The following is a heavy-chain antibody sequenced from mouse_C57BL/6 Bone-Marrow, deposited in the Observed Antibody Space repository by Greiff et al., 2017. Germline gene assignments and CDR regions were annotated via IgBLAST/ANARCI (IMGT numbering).Heavy chain of an antibody. J-gene: IGHJ2*01. Sequence: QLVESGGGLVQPGGSLKLSCAASGFTFSDYYMYWVRQTPEKRLEWVAYISNGGGSNYYPDTVKGRFTISRDNAKNTLYLQMSRLKSEDTAMYYCARRDLGDYLGDDWGQGTTLTVSS. CDR2: ISNGGGSN. CDR3: ARRDLGDYLGDD. D-gene: IGHD1-1*01. V-gene: IGHV5-12*01. CDR1: GFTFSDYY.